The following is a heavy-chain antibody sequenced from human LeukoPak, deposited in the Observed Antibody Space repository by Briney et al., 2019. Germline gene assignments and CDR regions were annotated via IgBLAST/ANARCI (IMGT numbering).Heavy chain of an antibody. CDR2: ISGSGGST. CDR3: AKDIFDSSGPLDY. J-gene: IGHJ4*02. V-gene: IGHV3-23*01. CDR1: GFTFSSYA. Sequence: GGSLRLSCAASGFTFSSYAMSWVRQAPGKGLEWVSAISGSGGSTYYADSVKGRFTISRDNFKNTLYLQMNSLRAEDTAVYYCAKDIFDSSGPLDYWGQGTLVTVSS. D-gene: IGHD3-22*01.